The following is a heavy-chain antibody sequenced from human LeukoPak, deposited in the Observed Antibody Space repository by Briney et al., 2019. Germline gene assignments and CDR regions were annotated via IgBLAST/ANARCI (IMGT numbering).Heavy chain of an antibody. J-gene: IGHJ4*02. CDR3: ASVDTGTHSHFDY. Sequence: PGKSLRLSCAASGFTFSRYAVHWDRRAPGKGLEWVAVISFDGNSQYYADSVKGRFIISRDNSKNTMYLRMNSLRDEDTAVYYCASVDTGTHSHFDYWGQGILVTVSS. CDR1: GFTFSRYA. CDR2: ISFDGNSQ. D-gene: IGHD1-26*01. V-gene: IGHV3-30-3*01.